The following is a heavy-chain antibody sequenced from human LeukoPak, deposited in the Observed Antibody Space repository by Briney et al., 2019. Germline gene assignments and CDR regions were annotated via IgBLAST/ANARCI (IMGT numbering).Heavy chain of an antibody. CDR2: FDPEDGET. V-gene: IGHV1-24*01. D-gene: IGHD1-26*01. Sequence: ASVKVSCKVSVYTLTELSMHWVRQAPGKGLEWMGGFDPEDGETIYAQKFQGRVTMTEETSTDTVYMELSRMRSEDTAVYYCATSWESIDYWGQGTLVTVSS. CDR3: ATSWESIDY. CDR1: VYTLTELS. J-gene: IGHJ4*02.